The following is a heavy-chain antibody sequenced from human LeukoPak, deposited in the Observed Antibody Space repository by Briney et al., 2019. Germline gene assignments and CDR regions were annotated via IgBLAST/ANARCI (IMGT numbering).Heavy chain of an antibody. D-gene: IGHD3-3*01. CDR3: AREGSGYYLYYFDY. J-gene: IGHJ4*02. Sequence: ASVKVSCKASGYTFTSYGISWVRQAPGQGLEWMGWISAYNVNTNYAQKLQVRGTMTTHTYTSTAYMELRSLRPDDTAVYYCAREGSGYYLYYFDYWGQGTLVTVSS. CDR1: GYTFTSYG. V-gene: IGHV1-18*01. CDR2: ISAYNVNT.